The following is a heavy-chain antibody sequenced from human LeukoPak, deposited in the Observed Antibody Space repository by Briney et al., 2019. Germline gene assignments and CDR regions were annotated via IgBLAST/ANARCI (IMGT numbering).Heavy chain of an antibody. CDR1: GFTVTSYA. CDR3: AKQRGDFWSDDEY. J-gene: IGHJ4*02. D-gene: IGHD3-3*01. Sequence: GGSLRLSCAASGFTVTSYAMSWVRQAPGKGLEWVSSISGSTYYADSVKGRFTISRDNSKSTLYLQMSSLRGEDTAIYYCAKQRGDFWSDDEYWGQGTLVTVSS. CDR2: ISGST. V-gene: IGHV3-23*01.